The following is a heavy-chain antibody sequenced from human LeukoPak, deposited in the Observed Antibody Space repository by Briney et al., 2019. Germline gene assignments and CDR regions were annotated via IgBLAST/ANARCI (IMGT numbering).Heavy chain of an antibody. D-gene: IGHD6-19*01. CDR1: GFKFSNYW. Sequence: TGGSLRLSCAVSGFKFSNYWMHWVRQAPGKGLVWVSRINTDGSSTTYADSVKGRFTISRDNAKNTLYLQMSSLRAEDTAVYYCASPYSTGPPMGWGQGTLVTVSS. CDR2: INTDGSST. V-gene: IGHV3-74*01. CDR3: ASPYSTGPPMG. J-gene: IGHJ4*02.